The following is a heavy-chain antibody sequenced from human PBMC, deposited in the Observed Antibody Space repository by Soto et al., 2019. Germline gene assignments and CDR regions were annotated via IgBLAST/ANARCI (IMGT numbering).Heavy chain of an antibody. Sequence: SETLSLTCTVSGGSISTYYWTWIRQPPGRGLEWIGYVYYTGSTKYNPSLESRVTISIDTSTNQFSLSLSSVTAADTAVYYCARRKTRTEAFDYWGHGTLVTVSS. CDR1: GGSISTYY. V-gene: IGHV4-59*08. CDR3: ARRKTRTEAFDY. CDR2: VYYTGST. J-gene: IGHJ4*01.